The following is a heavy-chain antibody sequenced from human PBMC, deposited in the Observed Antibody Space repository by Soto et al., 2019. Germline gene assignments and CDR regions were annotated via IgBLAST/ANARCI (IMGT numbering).Heavy chain of an antibody. D-gene: IGHD5-12*01. Sequence: PGGSLRLSCAASGFTFSDYWMHWVRQAPGKGLEWVSRIKRDGSTTNYADSGKGRFTISRDNAKNTLDLEMNSLRVEDTADYYCVRGAIDSCYEYTWGKGNTVTLSP. V-gene: IGHV3-74*01. CDR1: GFTFSDYW. CDR3: VRGAIDSCYEYT. J-gene: IGHJ6*04. CDR2: IKRDGSTT.